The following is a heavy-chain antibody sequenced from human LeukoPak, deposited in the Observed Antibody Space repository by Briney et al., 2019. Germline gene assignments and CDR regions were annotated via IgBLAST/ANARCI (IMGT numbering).Heavy chain of an antibody. J-gene: IGHJ5*02. CDR3: AREGQLVRVLNWFDP. CDR2: IYYSGST. Sequence: PSETLSLTCTVSGGSISSSSYYWGWIRQPPGKGLEWIGSIYYSGSTYYNPSLKSRVTISVDTSKNQFSLKLSSVTAADTAVYYCAREGQLVRVLNWFDPWGQGTLVTVSS. D-gene: IGHD6-6*01. V-gene: IGHV4-39*07. CDR1: GGSISSSSYY.